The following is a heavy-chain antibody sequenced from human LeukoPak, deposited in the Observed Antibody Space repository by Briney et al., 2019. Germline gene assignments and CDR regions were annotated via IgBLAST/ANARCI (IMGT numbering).Heavy chain of an antibody. Sequence: GGSLRLSCPASGFTFRSYAMSWARQAPGKGPEWVSGIGNSGDRTFYADSVKGRFTISRDNSKNTLYLQMNSLRVEDTALYYCAKGGVWGQGIAVTVSS. CDR1: GFTFRSYA. CDR3: AKGGV. CDR2: IGNSGDRT. J-gene: IGHJ6*02. V-gene: IGHV3-23*01.